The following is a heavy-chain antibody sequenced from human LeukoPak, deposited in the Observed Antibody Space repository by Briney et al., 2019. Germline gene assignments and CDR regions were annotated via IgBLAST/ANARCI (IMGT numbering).Heavy chain of an antibody. CDR2: IVVGSGNT. CDR3: AADVGSSWDGIYYYYGMDV. J-gene: IGHJ6*02. CDR1: GFTFTSSA. Sequence: SVKLSCKSSGFTFTSSAVQWVRQARGQRLEWIGWIVVGSGNTNYAQKFQERVTITRDMSTSTAYMELSSLRSEDSAVYYCAADVGSSWDGIYYYYGMDVWGQGTTVTVSS. V-gene: IGHV1-58*01. D-gene: IGHD6-13*01.